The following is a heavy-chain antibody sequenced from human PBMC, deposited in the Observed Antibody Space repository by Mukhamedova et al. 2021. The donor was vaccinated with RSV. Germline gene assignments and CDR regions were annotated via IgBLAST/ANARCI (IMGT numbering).Heavy chain of an antibody. CDR2: SGNT. CDR3: ARETGDYFHAFDI. V-gene: IGHV4-59*12. Sequence: SGNTNYNPSLESRATISADMSRNQFSLTLNSVTAADTAVYYCARETGDYFHAFDIWGHGTTVTVSS. D-gene: IGHD2/OR15-2a*01. J-gene: IGHJ3*02.